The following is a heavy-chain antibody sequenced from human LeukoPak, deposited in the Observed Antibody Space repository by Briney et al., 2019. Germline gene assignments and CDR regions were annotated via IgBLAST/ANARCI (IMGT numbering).Heavy chain of an antibody. Sequence: SETLSLTCTVSGGSISSSSYYWGWIRQPPGTGLEWLGSIYYSGSTYYNPSLKSRVTISVDTSKNQFSLKLSSVTAADTAVYYCARLSSSWSSVASDYWGQGTLVTVSS. J-gene: IGHJ4*02. V-gene: IGHV4-39*01. CDR3: ARLSSSWSSVASDY. D-gene: IGHD6-13*01. CDR1: GGSISSSSYY. CDR2: IYYSGST.